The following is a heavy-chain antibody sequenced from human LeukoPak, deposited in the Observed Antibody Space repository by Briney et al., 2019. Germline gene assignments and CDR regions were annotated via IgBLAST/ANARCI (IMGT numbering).Heavy chain of an antibody. V-gene: IGHV4-39*01. CDR1: GGSISSSSYY. CDR3: ARSAAGTLFIDY. Sequence: PSETLSLTCTVSGGSISSSSYYWGWIRQPPGKGLEWIGSIYYSGSTYYNPSLKSRVTISVDTSKNQFSLKLSSGTAADTAVYYCARSAAGTLFIDYWGQGTLVTVSS. CDR2: IYYSGST. J-gene: IGHJ4*02. D-gene: IGHD6-13*01.